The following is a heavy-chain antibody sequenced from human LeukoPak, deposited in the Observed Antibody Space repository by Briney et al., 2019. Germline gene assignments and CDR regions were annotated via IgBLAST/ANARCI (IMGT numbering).Heavy chain of an antibody. CDR1: GFTLSNYW. V-gene: IGHV3-74*01. CDR3: ARVIGWDEPFDL. D-gene: IGHD1-26*01. Sequence: GGSLRLPCSASGFTLSNYWIHWVRQAPGKGLVWVSRINTDGSSTNYADSVRGRFTVSRDNAKNTLYLQMNSLRVEDTAVYYCARVIGWDEPFDLWGHGTLVTVSS. CDR2: INTDGSST. J-gene: IGHJ3*01.